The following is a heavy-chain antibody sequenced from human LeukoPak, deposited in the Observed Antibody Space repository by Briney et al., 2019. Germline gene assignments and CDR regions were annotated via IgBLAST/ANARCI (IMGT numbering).Heavy chain of an antibody. D-gene: IGHD5-24*01. CDR2: IYGGGNI. J-gene: IGHJ4*02. Sequence: GGSLRLSCVVSGFTFSSCWMSWVRQAPGKGLEWVSVIYGGGNIYYADSVKGRFTISRDNSKNTLYLQMNSLRAEDTAVYYCARGAGYNYPYYFDYWGQGTLVTVSS. CDR1: GFTFSSCW. CDR3: ARGAGYNYPYYFDY. V-gene: IGHV3-53*01.